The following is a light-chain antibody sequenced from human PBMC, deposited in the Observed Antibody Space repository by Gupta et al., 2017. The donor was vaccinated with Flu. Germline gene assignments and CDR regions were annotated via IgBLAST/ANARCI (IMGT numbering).Light chain of an antibody. CDR1: RRVFQSTYRKDS. J-gene: IGKJ2*01. CDR3: QQYKPSPYT. V-gene: IGKV4-1*01. CDR2: RGS. Sequence: LGGRAASICNSTRRVFQSTYRKDSLGWFQQRAGQPPRLLIYRGSTRDSGVPDRISGSGSGTDFTLNISSVEAEDVGVYSCQQYKPSPYTFGPGTKVEI.